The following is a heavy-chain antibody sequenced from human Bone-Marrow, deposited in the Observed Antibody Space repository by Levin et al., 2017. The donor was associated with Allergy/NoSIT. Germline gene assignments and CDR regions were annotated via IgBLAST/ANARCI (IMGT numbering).Heavy chain of an antibody. CDR2: IYSRGTT. J-gene: IGHJ3*02. D-gene: IGHD6-19*01. CDR1: GFTVSNNY. V-gene: IGHV3-53*01. Sequence: LSLTCAVSGFTVSNNYMNWVRQAPGKGLEWVSLIYSRGTTNYADSVKGRFTISRDNSKNTLYLQMNSLRVEDTAVYYCTRDASPIAVAGGDIWGQGTMVTVSS. CDR3: TRDASPIAVAGGDI.